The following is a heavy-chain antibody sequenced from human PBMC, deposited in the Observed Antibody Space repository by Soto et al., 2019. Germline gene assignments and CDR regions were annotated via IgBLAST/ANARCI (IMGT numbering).Heavy chain of an antibody. V-gene: IGHV1-69*02. Sequence: SVKVSCKASGGTFSSYTISWVRQAPGQGLEWMGRIIPILGIANYAQKFQGRVTITADKSTSTAYMELSSLRSEDTAVYYCASLSGYSYGPPYYYYGMDVWAQRTTVTVSS. D-gene: IGHD5-18*01. CDR1: GGTFSSYT. J-gene: IGHJ6*02. CDR2: IIPILGIA. CDR3: ASLSGYSYGPPYYYYGMDV.